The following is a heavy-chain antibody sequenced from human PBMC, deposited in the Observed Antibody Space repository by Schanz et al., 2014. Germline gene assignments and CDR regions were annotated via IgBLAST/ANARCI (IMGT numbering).Heavy chain of an antibody. J-gene: IGHJ4*02. V-gene: IGHV3-21*01. CDR1: GFTFSSYG. D-gene: IGHD6-19*01. CDR3: VGIHVAVAEAFY. Sequence: EVQLVESGGGLVKPGGSLRLSCAASGFTFSSYGMNWVRQAPGKGLEWVSYISSSSSYIYYADSMKGRFTISRDNAKNTLYLQMNSLRPEDTALYYCVGIHVAVAEAFYWGQGALVIVS. CDR2: ISSSSSYI.